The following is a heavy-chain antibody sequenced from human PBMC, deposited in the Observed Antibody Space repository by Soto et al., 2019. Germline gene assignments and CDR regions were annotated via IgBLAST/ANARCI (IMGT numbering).Heavy chain of an antibody. CDR2: IYHSGST. J-gene: IGHJ4*02. D-gene: IGHD6-19*01. CDR1: GYSISSGYY. CDR3: ARDLVGSGWFDY. Sequence: LSLTCAVSGYSISSGYYWGWIRQPPGKGLEWIGSIYHSGSTYYNPSLKSRVTISVDTSKNQFSLKLSSVTAADTAVYYCARDLVGSGWFDYWGQGTLVTVSS. V-gene: IGHV4-38-2*02.